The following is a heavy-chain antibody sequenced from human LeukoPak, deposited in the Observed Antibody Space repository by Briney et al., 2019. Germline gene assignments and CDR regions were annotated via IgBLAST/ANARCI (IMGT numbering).Heavy chain of an antibody. D-gene: IGHD2-15*01. CDR2: MNPNSGNT. CDR1: GYTFTSCD. J-gene: IGHJ4*02. CDR3: TRDHCRGDNCPSFDY. V-gene: IGHV1-8*01. Sequence: GGSVKVSCKASGYTFTSCDINWVRQATGQGLEWMGWMNPNSGNTGYGQSFQGRLTMTRDISIGTAYMELSNLTSEDTAIYYCTRDHCRGDNCPSFDYWGQGTLVTVSS.